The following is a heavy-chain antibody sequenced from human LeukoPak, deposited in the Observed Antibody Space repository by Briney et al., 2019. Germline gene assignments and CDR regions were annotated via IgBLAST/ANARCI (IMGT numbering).Heavy chain of an antibody. V-gene: IGHV3-23*01. J-gene: IGHJ4*02. Sequence: GGSLRLSCAASGFTFSSYAMSWVRQAPGKGLEWVSAISGSGGSTYYAGSVKGRFTISRDNSKNTLYLQMNSLRAEDTAVYYCAKSGIVGATRGPYYFDYWGQGTLVTVSS. D-gene: IGHD1-26*01. CDR3: AKSGIVGATRGPYYFDY. CDR2: ISGSGGST. CDR1: GFTFSSYA.